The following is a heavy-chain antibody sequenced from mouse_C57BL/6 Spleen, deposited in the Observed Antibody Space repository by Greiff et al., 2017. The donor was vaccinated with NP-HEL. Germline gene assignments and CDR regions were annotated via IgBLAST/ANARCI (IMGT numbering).Heavy chain of an antibody. D-gene: IGHD4-1*01. CDR1: GFTFTDYY. V-gene: IGHV7-3*01. Sequence: EVKLVESGGGLVQPGGSLSLSCAASGFTFTDYYMSWVRQPPGKALEWLGFIRNKANGYTTEYSASVKGRFTISRDNSQSILYLQMNALRAEDSATYDCARSNWDEAWFAYWGQGTLVTVSA. CDR3: ARSNWDEAWFAY. J-gene: IGHJ3*01. CDR2: IRNKANGYTT.